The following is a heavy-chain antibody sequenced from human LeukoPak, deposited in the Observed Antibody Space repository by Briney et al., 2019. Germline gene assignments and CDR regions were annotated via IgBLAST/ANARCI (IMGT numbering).Heavy chain of an antibody. J-gene: IGHJ4*02. CDR1: GGSISGYY. CDR3: ARVALYESSGYNYFDY. D-gene: IGHD3-22*01. V-gene: IGHV4-4*07. CDR2: IYTSGST. Sequence: SETLSLTCSVSGGSISGYYWSWIQQPAGKGLEWIGRIYTSGSTNYNPSLKSRVTISVDESKNQFSLKLSSVTAADTAVYYCARVALYESSGYNYFDYWGQGTLVTVSS.